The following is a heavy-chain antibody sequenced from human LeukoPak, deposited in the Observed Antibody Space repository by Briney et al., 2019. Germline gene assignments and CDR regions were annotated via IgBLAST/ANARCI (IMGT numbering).Heavy chain of an antibody. V-gene: IGHV3-7*01. CDR3: ARAEEYSSGWYYFDY. CDR1: GFTFSSYW. J-gene: IGHJ4*02. D-gene: IGHD6-19*01. Sequence: PGGSLRLSCAASGFTFSSYWMSWVRQAPGKGLAWVANIKRDGSEKYYVDSVKGRFTISRDNAKNSLYLQMNSLRAEDTAVYYCARAEEYSSGWYYFDYWGQGTLVTVSS. CDR2: IKRDGSEK.